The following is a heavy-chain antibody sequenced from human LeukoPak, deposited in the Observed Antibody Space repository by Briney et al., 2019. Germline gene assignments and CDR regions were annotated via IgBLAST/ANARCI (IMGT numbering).Heavy chain of an antibody. CDR3: AKDPRRATARDVNNWFDP. V-gene: IGHV3-23*01. CDR2: ISGSGGST. J-gene: IGHJ5*02. D-gene: IGHD2-21*02. CDR1: GFTFSSYA. Sequence: PGGSLRLSCAASGFTFSSYAMSWVRQAPGKGLEWVSAISGSGGSTYYGDSVKGRFTISRDNSKNTLYLQMNSLGAEDTAVYYCAKDPRRATARDVNNWFDPWGQGTLVTVSS.